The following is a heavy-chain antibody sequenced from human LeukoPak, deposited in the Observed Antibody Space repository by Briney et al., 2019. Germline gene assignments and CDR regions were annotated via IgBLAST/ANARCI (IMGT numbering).Heavy chain of an antibody. CDR2: ISHCGTT. D-gene: IGHD3-16*01. Sequence: SETLSLTCDVSGGSFSRYYWSWIRQPPGKGLEWIGEISHCGTTNYNPSLKSRVSMSVGASSTQFSLIMTSVTAADTAVYYCATSGWNGGGGFDPWGQGTLVIVSS. CDR3: ATSGWNGGGGFDP. J-gene: IGHJ5*02. V-gene: IGHV4-34*01. CDR1: GGSFSRYY.